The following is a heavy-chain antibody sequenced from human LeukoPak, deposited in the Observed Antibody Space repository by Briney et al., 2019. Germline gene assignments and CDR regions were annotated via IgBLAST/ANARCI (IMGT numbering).Heavy chain of an antibody. Sequence: PGGSLRLSCAASGFTFSDYYMSWIRQAPGKGLEWVSYISSSGRTIYYADSVKGRFTISRDNANNSQYLQMDSLRAEDTAVYYCARNFGGASAYYYYYYMDVWGKGTTVTVSS. CDR2: ISSSGRTI. CDR3: ARNFGGASAYYYYYYMDV. V-gene: IGHV3-11*01. D-gene: IGHD3-16*01. CDR1: GFTFSDYY. J-gene: IGHJ6*03.